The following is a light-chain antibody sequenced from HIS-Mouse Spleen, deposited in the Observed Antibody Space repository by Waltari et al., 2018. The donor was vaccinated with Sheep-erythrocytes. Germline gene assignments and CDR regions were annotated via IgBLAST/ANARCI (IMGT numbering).Light chain of an antibody. J-gene: IGLJ2*01. Sequence: QSALTQPRSVSGSPGQSVTISCTGTSSDVGGYNYVSWYQQHPGKAPKLMFDDVSKRPSGVTDRFSGSKPGDTASLTISGLQADDEADYYCCSYAGSYTFVVFGGGTKLTGL. CDR1: SSDVGGYNY. V-gene: IGLV2-11*01. CDR2: DVS. CDR3: CSYAGSYTFVV.